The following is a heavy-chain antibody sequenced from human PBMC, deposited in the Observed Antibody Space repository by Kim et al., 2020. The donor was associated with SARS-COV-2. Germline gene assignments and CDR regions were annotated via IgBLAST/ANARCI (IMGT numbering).Heavy chain of an antibody. CDR2: LSYEGSKI. V-gene: IGHV3-30-3*01. D-gene: IGHD3-3*01. CDR1: GFTFTNYA. CDR3: ARALDIFHFWSGYPLGH. Sequence: GGSLRLSCAASGFTFTNYAMHWVRQAPGKGLEWVATLSYEGSKIYYADSLKGRFTISRDNSKNTLYLQMNSLRPEDTAVYFCARALDIFHFWSGYPLGHWAQGVLVTVSS. J-gene: IGHJ4*02.